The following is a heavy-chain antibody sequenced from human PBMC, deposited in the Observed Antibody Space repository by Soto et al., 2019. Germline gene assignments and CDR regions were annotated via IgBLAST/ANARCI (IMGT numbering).Heavy chain of an antibody. J-gene: IGHJ4*02. CDR2: ISSSGSTI. V-gene: IGHV3-48*03. D-gene: IGHD3-16*01. CDR3: AGDTPGEAVTPDY. Sequence: PAGSLRLSCAASGLTFSSYEMNWVRRAPGKGLEWVSYISSSGSTIYYADSVKGRFTISRDNAKNSLYLQMNSLRAENTAVYYSAGDTPGEAVTPDYWGQGTLVTVSS. CDR1: GLTFSSYE.